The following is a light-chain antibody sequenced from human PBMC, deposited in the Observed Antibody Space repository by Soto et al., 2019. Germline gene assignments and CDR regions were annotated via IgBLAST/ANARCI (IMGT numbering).Light chain of an antibody. Sequence: DIQMTQSPSSLSASVGDRVTITCRASQSIDRYLSWYQHKPGKAPKVLIYAASTLQSGVPSRFSGSGSGTDFTLTIDNLQPEDFASYYCQQSYSTPLNSFGQGTKLEI. CDR2: AAS. J-gene: IGKJ2*01. CDR1: QSIDRY. CDR3: QQSYSTPLNS. V-gene: IGKV1-39*01.